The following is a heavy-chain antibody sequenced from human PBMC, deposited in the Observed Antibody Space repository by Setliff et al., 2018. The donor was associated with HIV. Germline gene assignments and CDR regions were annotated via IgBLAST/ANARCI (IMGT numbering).Heavy chain of an antibody. Sequence: GGSLRLSCAASGFTFSRYWMHWIRQAPGKGLVWVSRVDSDGGGTSYADSVKGRFSISRDNAENSLYLQMSSLRAEDTAVYYCARDSSSWSWAEYFQFWGQGTPVTVSS. J-gene: IGHJ1*01. CDR2: VDSDGGGT. CDR3: ARDSSSWSWAEYFQF. CDR1: GFTFSRYW. D-gene: IGHD6-13*01. V-gene: IGHV3-74*01.